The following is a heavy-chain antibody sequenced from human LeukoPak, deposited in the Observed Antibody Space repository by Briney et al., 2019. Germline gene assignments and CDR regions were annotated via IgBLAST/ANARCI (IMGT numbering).Heavy chain of an antibody. J-gene: IGHJ3*02. Sequence: PLASVTVSCKASGYTFTGYYMHWVRQAPGQGLEWMGRINPNSGGTNYAQKFQGRVTMTRDTSISTAYMELSRLRSDDTAVYYCARGDTIFGVVIIAFDIWGQGTMVTVSS. CDR3: ARGDTIFGVVIIAFDI. V-gene: IGHV1-2*06. D-gene: IGHD3-3*01. CDR1: GYTFTGYY. CDR2: INPNSGGT.